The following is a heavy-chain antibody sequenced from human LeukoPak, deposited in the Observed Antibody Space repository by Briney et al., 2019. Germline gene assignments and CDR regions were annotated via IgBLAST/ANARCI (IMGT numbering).Heavy chain of an antibody. V-gene: IGHV4-59*08. D-gene: IGHD6-13*01. Sequence: SETLSLTCTVSGGSISSYYWSWIRQPPGKGLEWIGYIYYSGSTNYNPSLKSRVTISVDTSKNQFSLKLSSVTAADTAVYYCARRERIAAAGYDYWGQGTPVTVSS. J-gene: IGHJ4*02. CDR3: ARRERIAAAGYDY. CDR2: IYYSGST. CDR1: GGSISSYY.